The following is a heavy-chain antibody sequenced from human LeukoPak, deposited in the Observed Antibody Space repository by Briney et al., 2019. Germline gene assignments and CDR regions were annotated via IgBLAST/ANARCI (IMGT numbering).Heavy chain of an antibody. D-gene: IGHD5-24*01. CDR2: INNDGSST. CDR1: GFTFSSYW. Sequence: GGSLRLSCAASGFTFSSYWMHWVRQAPGKGLVWVSHINNDGSSTTYADSVKGRFTISRDNAKNTLSLQMNSLGTDDTAIYYCVREPRRDGYTRWGQGTRVTVSS. CDR3: VREPRRDGYTR. J-gene: IGHJ4*02. V-gene: IGHV3-74*01.